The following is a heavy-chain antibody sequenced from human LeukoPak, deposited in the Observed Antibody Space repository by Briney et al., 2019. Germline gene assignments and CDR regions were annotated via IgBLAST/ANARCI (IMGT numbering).Heavy chain of an antibody. CDR1: GFNFSSYS. CDR3: ARGVPYDSWSGPHYSDY. J-gene: IGHJ4*02. Sequence: PGGSLRLSCAASGFNFSSYSMNWVRQAPGKGLEWVSCISRSSSDIYYADSVKGRFTISRDNAKNSLFLQMNTLKAEDTAVYYCARGVPYDSWSGPHYSDYWGQGTLVTVSS. CDR2: ISRSSSDI. V-gene: IGHV3-21*06. D-gene: IGHD3-3*01.